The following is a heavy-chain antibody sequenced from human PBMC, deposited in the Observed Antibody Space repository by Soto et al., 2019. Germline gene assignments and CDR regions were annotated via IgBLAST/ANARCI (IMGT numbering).Heavy chain of an antibody. Sequence: SVKVSCKASGGTLSSYAISWVRQAPGQGLEWMGGIIPIFGTANYAQKFQGRVTITADTSTSTVYMELSSLRSEDTAVYYCARGVEAAAGTGWFDPWGQGTLVTVSS. J-gene: IGHJ5*02. CDR3: ARGVEAAAGTGWFDP. CDR1: GGTLSSYA. CDR2: IIPIFGTA. D-gene: IGHD6-13*01. V-gene: IGHV1-69*06.